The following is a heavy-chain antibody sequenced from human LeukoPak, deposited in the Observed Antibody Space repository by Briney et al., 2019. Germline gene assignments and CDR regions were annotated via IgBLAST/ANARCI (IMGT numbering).Heavy chain of an antibody. J-gene: IGHJ4*02. CDR2: INPNSGGT. Sequence: ASVKVSCKASGYTFTGYYMHWVRQAPGQGLEWMGWINPNSGGTNYAQKFQGRVTMTRDTSISTAYMELSRLRSDDTAVYYCARDLYYDFWSGYIDYWGQGTLVTVSS. CDR3: ARDLYYDFWSGYIDY. V-gene: IGHV1-2*02. D-gene: IGHD3-3*01. CDR1: GYTFTGYY.